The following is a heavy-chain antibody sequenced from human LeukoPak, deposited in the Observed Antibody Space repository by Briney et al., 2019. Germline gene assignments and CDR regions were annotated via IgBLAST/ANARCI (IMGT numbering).Heavy chain of an antibody. J-gene: IGHJ4*02. CDR1: GGSISSYY. D-gene: IGHD6-19*01. CDR3: ARDRAYSSVWYYFDS. CDR2: IYYSGST. Sequence: SSETLSLTCTVSGGSISSYYWSWIRQPPWKGLEWIGYIYYSGSTNYNPSLKSRVTISVDTSMNQFSLKLSSVTTADTAVYYCARDRAYSSVWYYFDSWGQGTLVTVSS. V-gene: IGHV4-59*01.